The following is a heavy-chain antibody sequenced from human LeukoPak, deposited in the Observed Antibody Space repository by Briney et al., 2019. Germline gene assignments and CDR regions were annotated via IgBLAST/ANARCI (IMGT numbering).Heavy chain of an antibody. CDR2: ISAYNGNT. D-gene: IGHD3-9*01. Sequence: ASVKVSCKASGYTFTSYGISWVRQAPGQGLEWMGWISAYNGNTNYAQRLQGRVTMTTDTSTSTAYMELRSLRSDDTAVYYCARDLRPGEGWLYDILTGYYRAEHFGWGQGTLVTVSS. J-gene: IGHJ4*02. CDR3: ARDLRPGEGWLYDILTGYYRAEHFG. CDR1: GYTFTSYG. V-gene: IGHV1-18*01.